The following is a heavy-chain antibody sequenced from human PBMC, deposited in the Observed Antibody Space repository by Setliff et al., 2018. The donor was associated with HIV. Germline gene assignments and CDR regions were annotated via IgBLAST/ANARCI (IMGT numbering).Heavy chain of an antibody. CDR1: GGSMSSYF. J-gene: IGHJ6*03. D-gene: IGHD3-16*01. Sequence: PSETLSLTCTVSGGSMSSYFWSWIRQSPGKGLEWIGYIYNSGGTNYNPSLKSRVTISVDTSKNQFSLKLSSVTAADTAVYYCARVGGAYYYYYYYMDVWGKGTTVTVSS. CDR3: ARVGGAYYYYYYYMDV. V-gene: IGHV4-59*08. CDR2: IYNSGGT.